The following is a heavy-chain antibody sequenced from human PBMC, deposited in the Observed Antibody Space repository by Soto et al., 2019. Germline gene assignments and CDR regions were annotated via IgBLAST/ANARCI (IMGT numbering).Heavy chain of an antibody. CDR2: MNPHSGET. Sequence: QVQLVQSGAEVRRPGASVKVSCKASGYSFTSLHFNWVRQATGQGLEWIGWMNPHSGETGYAQRFQGRVTMTRDISLSTAYMELRSLTSHDTAVYFCARVSPGPVDNWGQGTLVTVSS. D-gene: IGHD3-10*01. CDR1: GYSFTSLH. V-gene: IGHV1-8*01. CDR3: ARVSPGPVDN. J-gene: IGHJ4*02.